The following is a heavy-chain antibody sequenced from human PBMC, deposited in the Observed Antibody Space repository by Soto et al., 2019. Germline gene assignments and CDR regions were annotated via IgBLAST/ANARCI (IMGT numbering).Heavy chain of an antibody. J-gene: IGHJ4*02. Sequence: ASVKVSCKASGYTFTGYYMHWVRQAPGQGLEWMGRINPNSGGTNYAQKFQGRVTMTRDTSISTAYMELSRLRSDDTAVYYCASGRSVRGVIRTLDYWGQGTLVTVSS. CDR2: INPNSGGT. V-gene: IGHV1-2*06. D-gene: IGHD3-10*01. CDR1: GYTFTGYY. CDR3: ASGRSVRGVIRTLDY.